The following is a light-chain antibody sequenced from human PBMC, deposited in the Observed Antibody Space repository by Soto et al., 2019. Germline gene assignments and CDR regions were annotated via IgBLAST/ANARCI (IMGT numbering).Light chain of an antibody. CDR2: GAS. J-gene: IGKJ1*01. CDR3: QQSDNWPPWT. V-gene: IGKV3-15*01. Sequence: EIVMTQSPATLSVSPGERATLSCRASQSVSSNLAWYQQKPGQAPRLLIYGASTRATGIPARFSGSGSGTEFTLTISSLQPEDFAVYFCQQSDNWPPWTFGQGTKVEVK. CDR1: QSVSSN.